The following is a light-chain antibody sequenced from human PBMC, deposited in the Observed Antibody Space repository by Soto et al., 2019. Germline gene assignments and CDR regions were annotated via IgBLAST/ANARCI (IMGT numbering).Light chain of an antibody. Sequence: EIVLTQSPATLSLSPGERATLSCRASQSVSSYLTWYQQKPGQAPRLLIYDASNRATGIPARFSGSGSGTDFTLTITSLEPEDFAVYFCQLYGSSPPRYTFGQGTKLEIK. CDR1: QSVSSY. CDR2: DAS. J-gene: IGKJ2*01. CDR3: QLYGSSPPRYT. V-gene: IGKV3-11*01.